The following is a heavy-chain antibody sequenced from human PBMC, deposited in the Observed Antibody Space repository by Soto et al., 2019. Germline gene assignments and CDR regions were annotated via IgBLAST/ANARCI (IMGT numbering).Heavy chain of an antibody. CDR3: AKDTYSSGRHGGFGY. D-gene: IGHD3-22*01. V-gene: IGHV3-23*01. CDR2: ISGTSGST. CDR1: GFTFSSYA. J-gene: IGHJ4*02. Sequence: ESVGGLVQPGGSLRLSCAASGFTFSSYAMNWVRQAPGKGLEWVSVISGTSGSTHYADSVKGRFTTSRDNPKNTLYLQMNSLRAEDTAVYYCAKDTYSSGRHGGFGYWGQGTLVTVSS.